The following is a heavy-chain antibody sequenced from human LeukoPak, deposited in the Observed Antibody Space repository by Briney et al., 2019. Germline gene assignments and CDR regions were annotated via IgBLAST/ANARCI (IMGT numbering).Heavy chain of an antibody. J-gene: IGHJ6*02. Sequence: ASVKVSCKASGYTFTDCYIHWVRHVPGQGLGWMGWVNRNSEGTNYAQKFQGRVTMTRDTSISTAYMELSRLRSDDAAVYYCARVRFFYYGMDVWGQGTTVTVSS. D-gene: IGHD3-3*01. CDR1: GYTFTDCY. CDR2: VNRNSEGT. V-gene: IGHV1-2*02. CDR3: ARVRFFYYGMDV.